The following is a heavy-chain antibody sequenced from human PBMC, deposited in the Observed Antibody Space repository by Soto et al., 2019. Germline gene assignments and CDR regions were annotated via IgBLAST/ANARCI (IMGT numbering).Heavy chain of an antibody. D-gene: IGHD2-2*01. CDR1: GGSISSGGYY. CDR2: IYYSGST. Sequence: SETLSLTCSVSGGSISSGGYYWSWIRQHPGKGLEWIGYIYYSGSTFYNPSLKSRVTISVDTSKNQFSLKLSSVTAADTAVYFCAREVVVDTKIAYWGQGTLVTVSS. CDR3: AREVVVDTKIAY. J-gene: IGHJ4*02. V-gene: IGHV4-31*03.